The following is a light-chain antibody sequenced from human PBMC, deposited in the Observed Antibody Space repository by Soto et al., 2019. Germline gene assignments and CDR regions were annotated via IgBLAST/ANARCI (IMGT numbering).Light chain of an antibody. V-gene: IGKV3-20*01. CDR3: QQYSGSPST. CDR1: QSVSSSY. J-gene: IGKJ2*01. CDR2: GAS. Sequence: EIVLTQSPGTLSLSPGERATLSCRASQSVSSSYLVWYQQKPGQALRLLIYGASSRATGIPDRFSGSGSGTDFALTISRLEPEDFAVYYCQQYSGSPSTFGQWTKLEIK.